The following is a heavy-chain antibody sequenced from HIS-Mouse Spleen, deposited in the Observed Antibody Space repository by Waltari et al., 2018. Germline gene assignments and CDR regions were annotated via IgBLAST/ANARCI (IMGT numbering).Heavy chain of an antibody. CDR2: IYYSGST. Sequence: QLQLQESGPGLVKPSETLALTCTVSGGSIGSSSYYRGGIRQPPGKGLEWIGSIYYSGSTYYNPSLKSRVTISVDTSKNQFSLKLSSVTAADTAVYYCAREIPYSSSWYDWYFDLWGRGTLVTVSS. D-gene: IGHD6-13*01. CDR1: GGSIGSSSYY. CDR3: AREIPYSSSWYDWYFDL. V-gene: IGHV4-39*07. J-gene: IGHJ2*01.